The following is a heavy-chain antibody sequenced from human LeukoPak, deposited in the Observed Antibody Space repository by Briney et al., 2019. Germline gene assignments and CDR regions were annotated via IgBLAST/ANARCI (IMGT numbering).Heavy chain of an antibody. D-gene: IGHD5-12*01. CDR2: IYYRGTT. J-gene: IGHJ4*02. CDR1: GDSIDSYY. CDR3: ARLPRYGGYDHFDY. V-gene: IGHV4-59*12. Sequence: SETLSLTCTVSGDSIDSYYWSWIGQPPGKGLEWIGYIYYRGTTSYNPFLKSRVTISVDSSKNQFSLKVNSVTAADTAVYYCARLPRYGGYDHFDYWGQGILVIVSS.